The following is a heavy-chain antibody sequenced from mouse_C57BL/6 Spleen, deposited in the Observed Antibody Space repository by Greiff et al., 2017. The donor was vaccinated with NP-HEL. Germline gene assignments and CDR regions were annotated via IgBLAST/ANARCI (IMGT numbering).Heavy chain of an antibody. CDR2: IDPSDSET. CDR1: GYTFTSYW. D-gene: IGHD2-1*01. J-gene: IGHJ1*03. Sequence: QVQLQQPGAELVRPGSSVKLSCKASGYTFTSYWMHWVKQRPIQGLEWIGNIDPSDSETHYNQKFKDKATLTVDKSSSTAYMQLSSLTSEDSAVYYCARDYGNRYFDVWGTGTTVTVSS. V-gene: IGHV1-52*01. CDR3: ARDYGNRYFDV.